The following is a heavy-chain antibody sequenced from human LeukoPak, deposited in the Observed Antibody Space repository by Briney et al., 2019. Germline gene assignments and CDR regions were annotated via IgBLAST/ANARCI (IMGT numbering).Heavy chain of an antibody. CDR3: AKIGITMVRGVTTRDY. CDR2: ISWNSGSI. J-gene: IGHJ4*02. Sequence: GGSLRLSCAASGFTFDDYAMDCVGQAPGKGLEWVSGISWNSGSIGYADSVKGRFTISRDNSKNTLYLQMNSLRAEDTAVYYCAKIGITMVRGVTTRDYWGQGTLVTVSS. CDR1: GFTFDDYA. D-gene: IGHD3-10*01. V-gene: IGHV3-9*01.